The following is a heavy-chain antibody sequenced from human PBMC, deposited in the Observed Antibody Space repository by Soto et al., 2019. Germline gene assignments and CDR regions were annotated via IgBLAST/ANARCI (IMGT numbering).Heavy chain of an antibody. V-gene: IGHV4-34*01. CDR3: ARGSGLLWFGEQDV. D-gene: IGHD3-10*01. Sequence: QVQLQQWGAGLLKPSETLSLTCAVYGGSFSGYYWSWIRQPPGKGLEWIGEINHSGSTNYNPSLKSRVTISVDTSKNQFSLKRSSVTAADTAVYYCARGSGLLWFGEQDVWGKGTTVTVSS. CDR1: GGSFSGYY. J-gene: IGHJ6*04. CDR2: INHSGST.